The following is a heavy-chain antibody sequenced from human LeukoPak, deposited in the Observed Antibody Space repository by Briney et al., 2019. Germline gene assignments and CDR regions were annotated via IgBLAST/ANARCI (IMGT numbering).Heavy chain of an antibody. Sequence: GGSLRLSCAASGFTFSSHALSWVREAPGKGLEWDSSLSGSGYNTYYADPVKGRLTISRDNSKNTVYLQMNSLRAEDTAVYYCAKDPYGTRYFDYWGQGTLVTVSS. D-gene: IGHD2-2*01. CDR2: LSGSGYNT. J-gene: IGHJ4*02. V-gene: IGHV3-23*01. CDR1: GFTFSSHA. CDR3: AKDPYGTRYFDY.